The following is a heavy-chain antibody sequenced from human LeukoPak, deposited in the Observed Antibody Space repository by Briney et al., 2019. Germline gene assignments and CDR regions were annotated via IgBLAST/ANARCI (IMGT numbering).Heavy chain of an antibody. Sequence: GGSLRLSCAASGFTFSSYAMSWVRQAPGKGLEWVSAISGSGGSTYYADSVKGRFTISRDDSKNTLYLQMNSLRAEDTAVYYCARGRIVLMVYAMAYWFDPWGQGTLVTVSS. D-gene: IGHD2-8*01. J-gene: IGHJ5*02. CDR3: ARGRIVLMVYAMAYWFDP. CDR2: ISGSGGST. CDR1: GFTFSSYA. V-gene: IGHV3-23*01.